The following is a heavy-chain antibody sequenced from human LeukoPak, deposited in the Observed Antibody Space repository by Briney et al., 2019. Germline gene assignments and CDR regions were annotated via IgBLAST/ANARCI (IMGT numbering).Heavy chain of an antibody. CDR1: GFNFNIWS. J-gene: IGHJ4*02. Sequence: GGSLRLSCAASGFNFNIWSMNWVRQAPGKGLEWISYLSRSTTIIYYADSAKGRFTISRDNAKNSLYLQMNSLRAEDTAMYYCARSGWYDDFDYLGQGTLVTVSS. CDR3: ARSGWYDDFDY. D-gene: IGHD6-19*01. V-gene: IGHV3-48*01. CDR2: LSRSTTII.